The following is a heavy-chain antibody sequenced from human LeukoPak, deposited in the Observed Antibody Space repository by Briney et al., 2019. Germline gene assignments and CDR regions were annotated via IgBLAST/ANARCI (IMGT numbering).Heavy chain of an antibody. CDR2: IIPIFGTA. Sequence: SVKVSCKASGGTFSSYAISWVRQAPGQGLEWMGGIIPIFGTANYAQKFQGRVTIIADESTSTVYMELNSLRSEDTAVYYCARDLNMVRGARYRPYKWFDPWGQGTLVTVSS. V-gene: IGHV1-69*13. CDR1: GGTFSSYA. J-gene: IGHJ5*01. CDR3: ARDLNMVRGARYRPYKWFDP. D-gene: IGHD3-10*01.